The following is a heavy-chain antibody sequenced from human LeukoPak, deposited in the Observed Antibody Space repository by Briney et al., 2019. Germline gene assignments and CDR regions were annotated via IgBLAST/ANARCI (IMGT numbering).Heavy chain of an antibody. CDR3: ARHLSGDEI. J-gene: IGHJ3*02. Sequence: GGSLRLLCGASGLILRRNYMSWARQAPGKGLEWVSIIYSSGSTYYADSVKGRFTISRDNSKNTLYLQINSLRDEDTAVYYWARHLSGDEIWGQGTMVTVSS. V-gene: IGHV3-66*04. D-gene: IGHD4-17*01. CDR2: IYSSGST. CDR1: GLILRRNY.